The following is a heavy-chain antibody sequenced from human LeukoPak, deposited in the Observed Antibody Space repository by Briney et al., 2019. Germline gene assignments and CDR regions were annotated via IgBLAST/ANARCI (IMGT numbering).Heavy chain of an antibody. V-gene: IGHV1-46*01. CDR2: INPSGGST. CDR1: GYTFTSYY. D-gene: IGHD4-17*01. J-gene: IGHJ4*02. Sequence: ASVKVSCKASGYTFTSYYMHWVRQAPGQGLEWMGIINPSGGSTSYAQKFQGRVTMTRDTSTSTVYMELSSLRSEDTAVYYYARDLGGDYAFDYWGQGTLVTVSS. CDR3: ARDLGGDYAFDY.